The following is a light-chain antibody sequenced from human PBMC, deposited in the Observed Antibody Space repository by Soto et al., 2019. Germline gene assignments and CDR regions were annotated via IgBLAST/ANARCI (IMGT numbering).Light chain of an antibody. V-gene: IGLV1-44*01. J-gene: IGLJ1*01. Sequence: QSVLTQPPSASGTPGQRVTISCSGGSSNIGSNTVNWYQQLPGTAPKLLIYGNNQRPSGVPDRFSGSKSGTSASLAISGLQSEDEADYDCAAWDDSLNGPYVFGTGTKVTVL. CDR2: GNN. CDR1: SSNIGSNT. CDR3: AAWDDSLNGPYV.